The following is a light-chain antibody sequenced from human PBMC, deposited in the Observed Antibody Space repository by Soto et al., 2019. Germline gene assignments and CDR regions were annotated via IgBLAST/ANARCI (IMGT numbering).Light chain of an antibody. Sequence: EIVLTQSPSTLSLSPGERATLSCRASQSVFTSLAWFQQKPGQAPKRLISDTSNRATGIPARFSGSGSGTDFTLTISGLEPEDFAVYYCQQRNSWPLTLGGGTKVDIK. CDR1: QSVFTS. J-gene: IGKJ4*01. CDR2: DTS. V-gene: IGKV3-11*01. CDR3: QQRNSWPLT.